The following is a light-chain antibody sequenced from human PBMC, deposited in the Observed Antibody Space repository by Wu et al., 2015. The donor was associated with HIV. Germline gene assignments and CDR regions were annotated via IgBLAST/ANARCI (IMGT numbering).Light chain of an antibody. CDR3: QQYGSSPYT. Sequence: EIVLTQSPGTLSLSPGERATLSCRASQSVSSSYLAWYQQKPGQAPRLLIYGASSRATGISDRVSGSGSGTDFTLTISRLEPEDFAVYYCQQYGSSPYTFGQGTKVEMK. CDR1: QSVSSSY. J-gene: IGKJ2*01. V-gene: IGKV3-20*01. CDR2: GAS.